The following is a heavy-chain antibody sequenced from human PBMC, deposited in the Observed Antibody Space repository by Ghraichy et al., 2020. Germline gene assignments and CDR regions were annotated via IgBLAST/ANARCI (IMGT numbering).Heavy chain of an antibody. CDR3: AKDLGCSSTSCYGAPDY. CDR1: GYTFTDYY. CDR2: INPNSGGT. D-gene: IGHD2-2*01. V-gene: IGHV1-2*02. Sequence: ASVKVSCKASGYTFTDYYIHWLRQAPGQGLEWMGWINPNSGGTNSAQNFQGRVTMTRDTSVSTAYMELSSLTSDDTAVFYCAKDLGCSSTSCYGAPDYWGQGTLVTVSS. J-gene: IGHJ4*02.